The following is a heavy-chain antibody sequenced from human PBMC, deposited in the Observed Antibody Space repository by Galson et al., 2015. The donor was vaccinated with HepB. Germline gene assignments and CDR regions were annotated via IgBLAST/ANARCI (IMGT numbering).Heavy chain of an antibody. D-gene: IGHD1-20*01. CDR3: ARVYNWNYYHYMDV. J-gene: IGHJ6*03. V-gene: IGHV4-59*01. CDR2: IYYSGST. Sequence: ETLSPTCTVSDDSISNYYWSWIRQPPGKGLQWTGYIYYSGSTSYNPSLKSRVTISVDTSKNQFSLKLRSVTAADTAVYYCARVYNWNYYHYMDVWGKGTTVTVSS. CDR1: DDSISNYY.